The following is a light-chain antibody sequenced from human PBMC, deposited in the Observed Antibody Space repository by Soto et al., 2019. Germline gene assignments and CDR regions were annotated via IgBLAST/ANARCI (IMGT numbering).Light chain of an antibody. CDR1: SSDVGAYNY. Sequence: QSVLPQPASVSGSPGQSITISCAGTSSDVGAYNYVSWYQHHPGKVPKLLIYEVTNRPSGVSDRFSGSKSGNTASPTISGLQAEDEADYYCSSKRDSSTVCVFGTGTKVTVL. CDR3: SSKRDSSTVCV. J-gene: IGLJ1*01. V-gene: IGLV2-14*01. CDR2: EVT.